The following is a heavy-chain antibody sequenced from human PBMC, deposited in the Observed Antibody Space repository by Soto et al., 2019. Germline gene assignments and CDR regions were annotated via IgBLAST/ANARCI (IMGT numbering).Heavy chain of an antibody. CDR1: GGTFSSYA. D-gene: IGHD2-15*01. CDR3: GYLPDYCYGMDV. J-gene: IGHJ6*02. CDR2: IIPIFGTA. V-gene: IGHV1-69*12. Sequence: QVQRLQSGAEVKRPGSSVKVSCKASGGTFSSYAISWVRQAPGQGLEWMGGIIPIFGTANSAKKFQGRVTITADESTSTDYMELSSQRSEVTDVYYCGYLPDYCYGMDVWGQGTTVTVSS.